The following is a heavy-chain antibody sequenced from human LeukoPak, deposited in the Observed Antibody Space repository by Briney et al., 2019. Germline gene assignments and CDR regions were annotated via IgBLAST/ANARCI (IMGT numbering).Heavy chain of an antibody. CDR1: GYSFTAYY. J-gene: IGHJ4*02. V-gene: IGHV1-2*02. D-gene: IGHD6-19*01. CDR3: ARARVPIAVAGLNYFDY. CDR2: IKPDSGSS. Sequence: GASVKVSCKASGYSFTAYYIHWLRQAPGQGPEWMGWIKPDSGSSHYAQKFQGRVTMTRDTSSNSAYMDLTRLKSDDTAVYYCARARVPIAVAGLNYFDYWGQGALATVSS.